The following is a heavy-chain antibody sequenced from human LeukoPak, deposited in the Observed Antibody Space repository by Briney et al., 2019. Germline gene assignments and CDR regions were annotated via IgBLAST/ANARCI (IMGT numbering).Heavy chain of an antibody. CDR1: GFTFSSYA. Sequence: GGSLRLSCAASGFTFSSYAMSWVRQAPGKGLEWVSAISGSGGSTYYADSVKGRFTISRDNSKNTLYLQMNSLRAEDTAVYYCAKDASSGWSYPMGAFDIWGQGTMVTVSS. CDR3: AKDASSGWSYPMGAFDI. J-gene: IGHJ3*02. CDR2: ISGSGGST. V-gene: IGHV3-23*01. D-gene: IGHD6-19*01.